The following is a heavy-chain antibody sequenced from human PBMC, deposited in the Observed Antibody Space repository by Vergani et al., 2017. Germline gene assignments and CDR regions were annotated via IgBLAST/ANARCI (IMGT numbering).Heavy chain of an antibody. Sequence: VQLVESGGGVVQPGRSLRLSCAASGFTFSSYAMHWVRQAPGKGLEWVGRIRSKANSYATAYAASVKGRFTISRDDSKNTAYLQMNSLKTEDTAVYYCTRLGEYSGYQNPDDYWGQGTLVTVSS. CDR1: GFTFSSYA. CDR2: IRSKANSYAT. D-gene: IGHD5-12*01. V-gene: IGHV3-73*01. J-gene: IGHJ4*02. CDR3: TRLGEYSGYQNPDDY.